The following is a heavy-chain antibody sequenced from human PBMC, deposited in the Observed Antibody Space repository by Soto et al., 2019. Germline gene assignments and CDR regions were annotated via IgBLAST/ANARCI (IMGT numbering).Heavy chain of an antibody. CDR2: IKENGNDK. Sequence: PGGSLRLSCAASGFTFSTYDMSWVRQAPGKGLEWVANIKENGNDKFYVDSVKGRFTISRDNAKNSLSLQMNSLRAEDTAVYYCARSMGWRDAFDIWGQGTMGTVS. D-gene: IGHD2-15*01. CDR1: GFTFSTYD. V-gene: IGHV3-7*01. J-gene: IGHJ3*02. CDR3: ARSMGWRDAFDI.